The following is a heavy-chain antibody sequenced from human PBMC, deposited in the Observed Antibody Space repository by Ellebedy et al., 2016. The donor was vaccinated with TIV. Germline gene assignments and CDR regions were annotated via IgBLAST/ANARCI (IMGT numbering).Heavy chain of an antibody. V-gene: IGHV3-48*01. Sequence: GESLKISXAASGFTFSSYSMNWVRQAPGKGLEWVSYISSSSSTIYYADSVKGRFTISRDNSKNTLYLQMNSLRAEDTAVYYCAKAPCSTSCLHRFDPWGQGTLVTVSS. D-gene: IGHD2-2*01. CDR3: AKAPCSTSCLHRFDP. CDR2: ISSSSSTI. CDR1: GFTFSSYS. J-gene: IGHJ5*02.